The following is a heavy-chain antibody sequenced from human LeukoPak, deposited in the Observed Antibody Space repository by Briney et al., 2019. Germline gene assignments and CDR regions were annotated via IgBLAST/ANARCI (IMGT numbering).Heavy chain of an antibody. V-gene: IGHV3-11*01. CDR3: ARDIAGAYYDSSSHYYYMDV. CDR2: ISSSGSTI. D-gene: IGHD3-22*01. J-gene: IGHJ6*03. CDR1: GFTFSNYF. Sequence: PGGSLRLSCAASGFTFSNYFMSWIRQAPGKGLEWVSYISSSGSTIFYADSVRGRFTISRDNAKNSLYLQMNSLRAEDTAVYYCARDIAGAYYDSSSHYYYMDVWGKGTTVTISS.